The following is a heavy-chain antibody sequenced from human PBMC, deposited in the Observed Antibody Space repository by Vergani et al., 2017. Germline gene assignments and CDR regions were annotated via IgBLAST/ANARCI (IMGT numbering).Heavy chain of an antibody. CDR2: ISSSGSTI. Sequence: QVQLVESGGGLVKPGGSMRLSCAASGFTFSDYYMSWIRQAPGKGLEWVSYISSSGSTIYYADSVKGRFTISRDNAKNSLYLQMNSLRAEDTAVYYCARKHISNYYDSSGYYDMGYYYGMDVWGQXP. CDR1: GFTFSDYY. CDR3: ARKHISNYYDSSGYYDMGYYYGMDV. D-gene: IGHD3-22*01. V-gene: IGHV3-11*01. J-gene: IGHJ6*02.